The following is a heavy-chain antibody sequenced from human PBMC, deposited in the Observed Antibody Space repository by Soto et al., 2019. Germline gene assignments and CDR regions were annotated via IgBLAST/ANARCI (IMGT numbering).Heavy chain of an antibody. Sequence: QVQLQESGPGLVKPSGTLSLTCAVSGGSIRSTNWWTWVRQSPGRGLEWIGGIYHSGTTSYSPSLKSRVNIAVDMSTNHLSLSLISVTPADTAVYYCAFPATADFDYWGKGILVTVS. CDR2: IYHSGTT. CDR1: GGSIRSTNW. CDR3: AFPATADFDY. D-gene: IGHD6-13*01. J-gene: IGHJ4*02. V-gene: IGHV4-4*02.